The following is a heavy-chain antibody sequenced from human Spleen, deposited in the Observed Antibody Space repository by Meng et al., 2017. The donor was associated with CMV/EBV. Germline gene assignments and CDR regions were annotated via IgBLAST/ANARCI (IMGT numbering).Heavy chain of an antibody. D-gene: IGHD5-12*01. V-gene: IGHV3-23*01. CDR1: GFTFSGSA. CDR2: ITSSGSST. J-gene: IGHJ4*02. Sequence: GGSLRLSCAASGFTFSGSAMSWVRQAPGKGLEWVSTITSSGSSTHDADSVKGRFTISRDNSKNTLYLQMNSLRVEDTAIYYCAKKGATILSSYDYWGQGTLVTVSS. CDR3: AKKGATILSSYDY.